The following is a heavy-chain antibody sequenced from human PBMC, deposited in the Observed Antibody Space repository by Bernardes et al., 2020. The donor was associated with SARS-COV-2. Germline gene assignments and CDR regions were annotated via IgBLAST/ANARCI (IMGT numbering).Heavy chain of an antibody. CDR3: ARDSRYCTNGVCSGYYYYGMDV. CDR2: ISSSSSYI. V-gene: IGHV3-21*01. J-gene: IGHJ6*02. CDR1: GFTFSSYS. Sequence: GGSLRLSCAASGFTFSSYSMNWVRQAPGKGLEWVSSISSSSSYIYYADSVKGRFTISRDNAKNSLYLQMNSLRAEDTAVYYCARDSRYCTNGVCSGYYYYGMDVWGQGTTVTVSS. D-gene: IGHD2-8*01.